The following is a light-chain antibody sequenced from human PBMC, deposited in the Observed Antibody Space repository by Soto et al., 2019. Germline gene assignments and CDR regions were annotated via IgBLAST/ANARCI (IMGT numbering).Light chain of an antibody. CDR3: QEYNSASRP. CDR2: LAS. CDR1: QGIYNY. Sequence: DIQMTRSPSSLSASVGDRVTITCRASQGIYNYLAWYQQKPGKVPKLLIYLASTMQSGDPTRFSGSGSGTDFTLTISSLQPEDVATYYCQEYNSASRPVGGGTKVDIK. V-gene: IGKV1-27*01. J-gene: IGKJ4*01.